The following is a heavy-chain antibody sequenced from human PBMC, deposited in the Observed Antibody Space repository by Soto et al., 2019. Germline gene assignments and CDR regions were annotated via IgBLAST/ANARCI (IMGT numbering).Heavy chain of an antibody. J-gene: IGHJ4*02. Sequence: EVQLLESGGGLVQPGGSLRLSCAASGFTFSSYAMSWVRQAPGKGLEWVSAISGSGGSTYYADSVNGRVTISRYNSKNTLYLQKNSLRDEATAVYYCAKGYRFGYDFLFPDYWGQGPLVTVAS. D-gene: IGHD3-3*01. CDR3: AKGYRFGYDFLFPDY. V-gene: IGHV3-23*01. CDR2: ISGSGGST. CDR1: GFTFSSYA.